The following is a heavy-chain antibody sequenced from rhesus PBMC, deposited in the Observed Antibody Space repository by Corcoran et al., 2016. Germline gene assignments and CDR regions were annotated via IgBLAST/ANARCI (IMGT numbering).Heavy chain of an antibody. CDR1: GGSISSSNW. CDR2: IDGEGVRT. Sequence: QVQLQESGPAVVKPSDTLSLTCAVSGGSISSSNWWSWIRPSPGRGLEWIGGIDGEGVRTEYNPSLKSRVTISKDTSKHQCSLKLSYVTAADTAVDYWARGPGGDLRNGGQGVLVTVSS. D-gene: IGHD1-14*01. CDR3: ARGPGGDLRN. V-gene: IGHV4-93*01. J-gene: IGHJ4*01.